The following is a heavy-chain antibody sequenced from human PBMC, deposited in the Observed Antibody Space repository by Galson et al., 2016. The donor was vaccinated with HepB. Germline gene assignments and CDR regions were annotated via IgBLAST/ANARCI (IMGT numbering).Heavy chain of an antibody. CDR1: GYTFTSYD. D-gene: IGHD2-21*02. CDR3: ARSPSDSKFDY. CDR2: MNPNSGNT. V-gene: IGHV1-8*01. J-gene: IGHJ4*02. Sequence: VKVSCKASGYTFTSYDVNWVRQATGQGLEWMGWMNPNSGNTGNAQKFQGRVTMSINTSISTAYMELTSLRSEDTAIYYCARSPSDSKFDYWGQGTLVTVSS.